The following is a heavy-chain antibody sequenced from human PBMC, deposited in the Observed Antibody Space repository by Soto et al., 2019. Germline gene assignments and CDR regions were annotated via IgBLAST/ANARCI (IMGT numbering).Heavy chain of an antibody. D-gene: IGHD6-6*01. J-gene: IGHJ6*02. CDR1: GFAFSDYY. Sequence: GGSLRLSCAASGFAFSDYYMSWIRQAPGKGLEWVSYISSSGSTIYYADSVKGRFTISRDNAKNSLYLQMNSLRAEDTAVYYCARPLVSVAARQMFGYGMDVWGQGTTVTVSS. V-gene: IGHV3-11*01. CDR2: ISSSGSTI. CDR3: ARPLVSVAARQMFGYGMDV.